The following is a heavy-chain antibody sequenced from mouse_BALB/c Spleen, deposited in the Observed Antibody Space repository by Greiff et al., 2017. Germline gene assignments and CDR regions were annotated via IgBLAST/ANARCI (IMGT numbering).Heavy chain of an antibody. V-gene: IGHV5-12-1*01. CDR3: ARRGGYYGSSSYFDY. J-gene: IGHJ2*01. Sequence: EVHLVESGGGLVKPGGSLKLSCAASGFAFSSYDMSWVRQTPEKRLEWVAYISSGGGSTYYPDTVKGRFTISRDNAKNTLYLQMSSLKSEDTAMYYCARRGGYYGSSSYFDYWGQGTTLTVSS. D-gene: IGHD1-1*01. CDR2: ISSGGGST. CDR1: GFAFSSYD.